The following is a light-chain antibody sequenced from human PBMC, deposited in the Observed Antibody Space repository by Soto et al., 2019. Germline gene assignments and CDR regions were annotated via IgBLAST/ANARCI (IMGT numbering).Light chain of an antibody. CDR2: HTS. J-gene: IGKJ4*01. Sequence: DIQMTQSPSSLSASLGDKVTLTCRASEDIAHYLAWYQQKPGKAPRVLLHHTSIVQSGVPSRSSGRGNGTDFNVTITSLQPEDVATYFCQKYDRAPLTFGGGTKVEI. CDR1: EDIAHY. V-gene: IGKV1-27*01. CDR3: QKYDRAPLT.